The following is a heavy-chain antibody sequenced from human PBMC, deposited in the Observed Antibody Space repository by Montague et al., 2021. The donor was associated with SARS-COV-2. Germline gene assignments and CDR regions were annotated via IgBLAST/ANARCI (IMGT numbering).Heavy chain of an antibody. CDR1: GGSISSSSYS. CDR2: IYYSAST. V-gene: IGHV4-39*07. CDR3: ARDLWVWLSLEGSFDS. D-gene: IGHD3-16*02. J-gene: IGHJ4*02. Sequence: SETLSLTCTVSGGSISSSSYSWGWIRQPPGKGLEWIGSIYYSASTYYXPSLKLRVTISVYTYKVQFSLKLISVTAADTSVYYCARDLWVWLSLEGSFDSWGQGTLVTVSS.